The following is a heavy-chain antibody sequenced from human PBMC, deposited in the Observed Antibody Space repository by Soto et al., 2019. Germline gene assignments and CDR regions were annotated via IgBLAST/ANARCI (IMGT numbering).Heavy chain of an antibody. CDR1: GFTFRTYN. CDR3: ARQYPSSSRHFDH. Sequence: EVELVESGGGLVKPGGSLKLSCAASGFTFRTYNMIWVRQAPGKGLEWVSSISAGSSNIYYAPSVKGRFTISRDNAKNLLYLQINSLRAEDTAVYYCARQYPSSSRHFDHWGQGTLVIVS. CDR2: ISAGSSNI. D-gene: IGHD6-6*01. J-gene: IGHJ4*02. V-gene: IGHV3-21*01.